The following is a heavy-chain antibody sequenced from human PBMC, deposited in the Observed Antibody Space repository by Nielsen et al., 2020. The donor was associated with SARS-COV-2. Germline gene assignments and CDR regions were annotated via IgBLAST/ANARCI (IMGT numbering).Heavy chain of an antibody. CDR2: IIPIFGTA. J-gene: IGHJ6*03. CDR3: ARVGYSSSWYYMDV. CDR1: GYTFTSYA. D-gene: IGHD6-13*01. Sequence: SVKVSCKASGYTFTSYAISWVRQAPGQGLEWMGGIIPIFGTANYAQKFQGRVTITADESTSTAYMELSSLRSEDTAVYYCARVGYSSSWYYMDVWGKGTTVTVSS. V-gene: IGHV1-69*13.